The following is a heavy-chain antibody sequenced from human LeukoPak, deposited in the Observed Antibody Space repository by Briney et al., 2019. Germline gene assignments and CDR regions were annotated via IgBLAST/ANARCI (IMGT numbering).Heavy chain of an antibody. D-gene: IGHD6-13*01. J-gene: IGHJ4*02. CDR3: TRLEAAADSDY. CDR1: GFPFSSYG. Sequence: GGSLRLSCAASGFPFSSYGMHWVRQASGKGLEWVGRIRSKTNNYATAYTASVKGRFTISRDDSKNTSYLQMNSLKTEDTAMYYCTRLEAAADSDYWGQGTLVTVSS. V-gene: IGHV3-73*01. CDR2: IRSKTNNYAT.